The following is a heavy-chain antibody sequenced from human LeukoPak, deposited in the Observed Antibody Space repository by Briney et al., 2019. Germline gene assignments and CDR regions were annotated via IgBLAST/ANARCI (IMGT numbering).Heavy chain of an antibody. J-gene: IGHJ4*02. CDR2: ISGSGDNT. CDR3: VKGAHYYDTSNYFVYFDY. V-gene: IGHV3-23*01. CDR1: GFTFSSYA. D-gene: IGHD3-22*01. Sequence: GGSLRLSCAASGFTFSSYAMSWVRQAPGKGLEWVSGISGSGDNTYYADSVKGRFTISRDNSRNTLYLQMNSLGADDTAIYYCVKGAHYYDTSNYFVYFDYWGQGTLVTVSS.